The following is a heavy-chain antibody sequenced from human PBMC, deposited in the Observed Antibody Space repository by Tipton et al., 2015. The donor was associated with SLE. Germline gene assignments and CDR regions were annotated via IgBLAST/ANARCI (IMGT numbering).Heavy chain of an antibody. D-gene: IGHD1-7*01. Sequence: SLRLSCAASEFSFSSYYMHWVRQTPGKGLVWVSRVYTDGVTTDYADSVRGRFIISIDNSKNTLFLQMNSLRAEDTAVYYCAELGFDYWGRGTLVTVSS. V-gene: IGHV3-74*01. CDR2: VYTDGVTT. CDR3: AELGFDY. J-gene: IGHJ4*02. CDR1: EFSFSSYY.